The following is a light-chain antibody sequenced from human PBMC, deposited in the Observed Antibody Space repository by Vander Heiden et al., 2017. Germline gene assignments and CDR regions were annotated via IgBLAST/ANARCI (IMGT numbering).Light chain of an antibody. CDR1: SSNIGSNY. Sequence: HSVLTQPPSASGTPGQRVTIPCSGSSSNIGSNYVYWYQQLPGTAPKLLIYSNNQRPSGVPDRFAGSKSGTSASLAISGLRSEDEADYYCAAWDDSLSGPVFGGGTKLTVL. CDR2: SNN. CDR3: AAWDDSLSGPV. J-gene: IGLJ3*02. V-gene: IGLV1-47*02.